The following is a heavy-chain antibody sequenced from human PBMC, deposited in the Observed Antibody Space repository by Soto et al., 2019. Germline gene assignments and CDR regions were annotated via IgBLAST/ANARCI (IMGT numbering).Heavy chain of an antibody. CDR1: GFTFSSDA. CDR3: AKRIRIAAPGGMDV. Sequence: EVQLLESAGGLVQPGGSLRLSSAASGFTFSSDAMSWVRQAPGKGLEWVSAISGSGGSTYYAVSVKGRFTISRDNSKNPLYQQMNSLRAEDTAVYYCAKRIRIAAPGGMDVWGQGTTVTVSS. J-gene: IGHJ6*02. CDR2: ISGSGGST. D-gene: IGHD6-13*01. V-gene: IGHV3-23*01.